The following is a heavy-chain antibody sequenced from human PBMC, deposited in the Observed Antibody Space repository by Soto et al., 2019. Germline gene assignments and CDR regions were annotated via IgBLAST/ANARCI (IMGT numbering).Heavy chain of an antibody. Sequence: SETLSLPCAVSGGSISSGGYYWSWIRQHPGKGLEWIGYIYYSGSTYYNPSLKSRLTISIHTSKNQFSLKLSSVTAAGTAFYYCARKGALLFGGNSDYYSTMDVWGQGTTVTVSS. CDR1: GGSISSGGYY. CDR2: IYYSGST. V-gene: IGHV4-31*11. CDR3: ARKGALLFGGNSDYYSTMDV. J-gene: IGHJ6*02. D-gene: IGHD2-21*02.